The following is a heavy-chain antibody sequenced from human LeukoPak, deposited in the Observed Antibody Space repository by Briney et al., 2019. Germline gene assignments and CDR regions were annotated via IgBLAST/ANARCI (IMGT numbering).Heavy chain of an antibody. CDR2: IYTSGST. D-gene: IGHD1-1*01. J-gene: IGHJ3*02. CDR3: ARVGDWKDAFDI. Sequence: PSQTLSLTCTVSGGSISSGSYYWSWIRQPAGKGLEWIGRIYTSGSTNYNPSLKSRVTMSVDTSKNQFSLKLSSVTAADTAVYYCARVGDWKDAFDIWGQGTMVTVSS. CDR1: GGSISSGSYY. V-gene: IGHV4-61*02.